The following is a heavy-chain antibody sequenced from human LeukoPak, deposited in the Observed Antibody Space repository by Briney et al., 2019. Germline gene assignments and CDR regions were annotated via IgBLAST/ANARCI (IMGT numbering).Heavy chain of an antibody. J-gene: IGHJ4*02. V-gene: IGHV3-48*03. CDR1: GFTFSTLE. D-gene: IGHD3-10*01. CDR3: ARGRFGLD. Sequence: RAGGSLRLSCAASGFTFSTLEMTWVRQAPGKGLEWVSYISSSGSTIYYADSVKGRFTISRDNAKNSLYLQMSSLRVEDTAIYHCARGRFGLDWGQGTLVTVSS. CDR2: ISSSGSTI.